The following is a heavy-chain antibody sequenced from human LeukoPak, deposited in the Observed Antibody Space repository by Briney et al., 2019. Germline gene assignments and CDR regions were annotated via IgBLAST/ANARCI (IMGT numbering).Heavy chain of an antibody. CDR2: VIPIFGTA. V-gene: IGHV1-69*13. D-gene: IGHD6-13*01. J-gene: IGHJ5*02. CDR1: GGTFSSYA. Sequence: ASVKVSCKASGGTFSSYAISWVRQAPGQGLEWMGGVIPIFGTANYAQKFQGRVTITADESTSTAYMELSSLRSEDTAVYYCAKGGVYSSSQNWFVPWGQGNLVTVSS. CDR3: AKGGVYSSSQNWFVP.